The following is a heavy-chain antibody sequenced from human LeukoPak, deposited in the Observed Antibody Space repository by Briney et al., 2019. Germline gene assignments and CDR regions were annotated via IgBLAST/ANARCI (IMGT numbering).Heavy chain of an antibody. J-gene: IGHJ4*02. CDR2: IYSSGST. CDR1: HGSISSYY. V-gene: IGHV4-59*01. Sequence: SETLSLTCTVSHGSISSYYWSWIRQPPGKGLEWIGYIYSSGSTNYNPSLKSRVTMSVDTSKNQFSLKLSSVTAADTAVYYCAREAQVLFHDWGQGTLVTVSS. CDR3: AREAQVLFHD. D-gene: IGHD3-3*01.